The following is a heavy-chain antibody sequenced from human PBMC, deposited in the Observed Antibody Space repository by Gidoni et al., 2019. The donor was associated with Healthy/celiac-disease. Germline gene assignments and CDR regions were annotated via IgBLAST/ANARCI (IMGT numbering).Heavy chain of an antibody. CDR2: IIPILGIA. CDR3: ARVLSHSSSWLTDFDY. CDR1: GGPFRSYA. Sequence: QVQLVQSGAEVKKPGSSVKVSCKASGGPFRSYAISWVRQAPGQGLEWMGRIIPILGIANYAQKFQGRVTITADKSTSTAYMELSSLRSEDTAVYYCARVLSHSSSWLTDFDYWGQGTLVTVSS. J-gene: IGHJ4*02. V-gene: IGHV1-69*04. D-gene: IGHD6-13*01.